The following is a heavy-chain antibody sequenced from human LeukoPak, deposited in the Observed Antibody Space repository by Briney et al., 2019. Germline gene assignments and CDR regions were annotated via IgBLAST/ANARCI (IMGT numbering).Heavy chain of an antibody. Sequence: PGGSLRLSYVGSGFTFRSHAMSWVRQAPEKGPEFVSGIYENGGTTYYADSVKGRFSISRDNSKNTLYLQMDSLRGEDTAVYYCAKDFRIGYSAHFDYWGQGALVTVSS. D-gene: IGHD2-21*01. J-gene: IGHJ4*02. V-gene: IGHV3-23*01. CDR3: AKDFRIGYSAHFDY. CDR1: GFTFRSHA. CDR2: IYENGGTT.